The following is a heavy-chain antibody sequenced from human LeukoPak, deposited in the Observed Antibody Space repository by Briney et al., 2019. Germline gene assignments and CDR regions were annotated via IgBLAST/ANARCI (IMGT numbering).Heavy chain of an antibody. V-gene: IGHV3-53*01. CDR3: ARDASPGNYYDSSGSERYFDY. D-gene: IGHD3-22*01. CDR1: GFTVSSNY. J-gene: IGHJ4*02. Sequence: GGSLRLSCAASGFTVSSNYMSWVRQAPGKGLEWVSVIYSGGSTYYADSVKGRFTISRDNSKDTLYLQMNSLRAEDTAVYYCARDASPGNYYDSSGSERYFDYWGQGTLVTVSS. CDR2: IYSGGST.